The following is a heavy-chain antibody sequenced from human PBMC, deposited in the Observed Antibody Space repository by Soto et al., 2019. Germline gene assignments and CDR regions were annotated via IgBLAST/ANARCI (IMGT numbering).Heavy chain of an antibody. CDR2: IKSKNGGGKK. CDR1: GFSFSTAW. Sequence: GGSLRLSCVASGFSFSTAWMNWARQAPGKGLEWVGRIKSKNGGGKKDYAALEKGRFTISRDDSKNTLNQKMNSLKTEETAEYFCFMRTRRAMLVIEGGQGSQVTVSS. CDR3: FMRTRRAMLVIE. D-gene: IGHD2-21*01. J-gene: IGHJ4*02. V-gene: IGHV3-15*07.